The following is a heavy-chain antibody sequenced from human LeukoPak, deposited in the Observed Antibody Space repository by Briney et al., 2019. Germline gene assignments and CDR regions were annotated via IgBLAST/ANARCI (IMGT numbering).Heavy chain of an antibody. D-gene: IGHD1-7*01. CDR2: MNPNSGNT. CDR1: GYTFTSYD. J-gene: IGHJ6*03. Sequence: ASVKVSCKASGYTFTSYDINWLLQATGQGLEWMGWMNPNSGNTGYAQKFQGRVTMTRNTSISTAYMELSSLRSEDTAVYYCARGITGTTFYYYYYYMDVWGKGTTVTVSS. CDR3: ARGITGTTFYYYYYYMDV. V-gene: IGHV1-8*01.